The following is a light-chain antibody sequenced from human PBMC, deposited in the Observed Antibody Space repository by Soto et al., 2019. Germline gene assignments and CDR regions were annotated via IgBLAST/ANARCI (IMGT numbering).Light chain of an antibody. V-gene: IGKV1-9*01. CDR3: QQYNGYSRT. CDR1: QGLSSY. Sequence: IQLTQSPSSLSASVGDRVTITCRASQGLSSYLAWYQQKPGKAPKLLIYAASTLQSGVPSRFSGSESGTEFTLTISSMQPDDFATFYCQQYNGYSRTFGQGTKVDI. CDR2: AAS. J-gene: IGKJ1*01.